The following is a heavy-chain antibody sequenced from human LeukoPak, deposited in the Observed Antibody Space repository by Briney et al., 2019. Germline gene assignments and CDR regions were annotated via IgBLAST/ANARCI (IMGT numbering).Heavy chain of an antibody. CDR3: ARAPYTTGRSFSFDS. CDR1: GFTFSYNG. Sequence: GGSLRLSCAASGFTFSYNGIHSVRQAPGKGLEWVALIWYDGSREYYADPVKGRFTISRDNSDNTLWLQMSRLRAEDTAVYYCARAPYTTGRSFSFDSWGQGTLVTVSS. D-gene: IGHD3-16*01. V-gene: IGHV3-33*01. CDR2: IWYDGSRE. J-gene: IGHJ4*02.